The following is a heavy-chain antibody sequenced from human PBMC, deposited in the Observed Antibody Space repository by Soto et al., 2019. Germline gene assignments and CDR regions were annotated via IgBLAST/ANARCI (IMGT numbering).Heavy chain of an antibody. CDR2: INHSGST. J-gene: IGHJ6*02. CDR1: GGSFSGYY. Sequence: QVQLQQWGAGLLKPSETLSLTCAVYGGSFSGYYWSWIRQPPGKGLEWIGEINHSGSTNYNPSLKSRGTTAVSTSKNQSSLKLSSVTAADTAVYSCARVTGRYSYGMDVWGQGTTVTGSS. V-gene: IGHV4-34*01. CDR3: ARVTGRYSYGMDV.